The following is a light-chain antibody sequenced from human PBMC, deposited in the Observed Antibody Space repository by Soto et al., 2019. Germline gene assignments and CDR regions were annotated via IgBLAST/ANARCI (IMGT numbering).Light chain of an antibody. Sequence: DILFTQSPGTPSLSPGERAPPSCRASQTISDNYVAWYQQKPGQAPRLLIYRASRRATGIPDRFTGSGSGTDFSLTISRLEPEDFAVYYCQQYGTSPSWTFGQGTKVDIK. CDR1: QTISDNY. CDR2: RAS. J-gene: IGKJ1*01. V-gene: IGKV3-20*01. CDR3: QQYGTSPSWT.